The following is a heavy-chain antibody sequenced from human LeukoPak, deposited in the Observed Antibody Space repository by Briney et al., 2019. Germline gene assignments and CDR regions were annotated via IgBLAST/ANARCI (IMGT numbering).Heavy chain of an antibody. V-gene: IGHV1-2*02. CDR3: ERDIEEGLRFLEWLSLPDY. D-gene: IGHD3-3*01. Sequence: GASVKVSCKASGYTFTGYYMHWVRQAPGQGLEWMGWINPNSGGTNYAQKFQGRVTMTRDTSISTAYMELSRLRSDDTAVYYCERDIEEGLRFLEWLSLPDYWGQGTLVTVSS. J-gene: IGHJ4*02. CDR1: GYTFTGYY. CDR2: INPNSGGT.